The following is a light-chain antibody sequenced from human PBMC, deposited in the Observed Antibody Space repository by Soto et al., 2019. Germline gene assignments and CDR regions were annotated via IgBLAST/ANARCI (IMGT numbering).Light chain of an antibody. CDR2: AAS. CDR1: QSVSSN. CDR3: QQYNDWPLT. Sequence: EIEMTQSPATLSVSPGERATLSCRASQSVSSNFAWYQHKPGQPPRLLIYAASTRATGLPDRISGSGSGTEFTLTISCLQSEDFALYYCQQYNDWPLTFGGGTKVEIK. J-gene: IGKJ4*01. V-gene: IGKV3-15*01.